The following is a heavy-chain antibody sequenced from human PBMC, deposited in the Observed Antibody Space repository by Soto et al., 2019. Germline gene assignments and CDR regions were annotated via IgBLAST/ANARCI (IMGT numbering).Heavy chain of an antibody. CDR3: ARGDSGGNPSMS. CDR1: GDTFTGYY. CDR2: ISPHGGGA. D-gene: IGHD6-25*01. V-gene: IGHV1-2*02. J-gene: IGHJ4*02. Sequence: QVQLVQSGAEVKKPGASVKVSCEASGDTFTGYYVHWVRQAPGQGLEWMRWISPHGGGAKYAQNFQGSVTLTTDTSHSTAYMEMTRLRSDDTAVYFCARGDSGGNPSMSWGQGTLVTASS.